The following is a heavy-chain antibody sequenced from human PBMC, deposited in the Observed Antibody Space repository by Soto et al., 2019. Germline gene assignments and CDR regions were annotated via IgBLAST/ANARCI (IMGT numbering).Heavy chain of an antibody. Sequence: EVQLLESGGGLVQPGGSLRLSCAASGFTFTRSVMTWARQAPGKGLEWVSTISDSGGATHYADSVKGRFTISRDNSKDTLFLQMNSLGSEDTAVYYWAREGFSSGKAGGFDVWGQGTMVTVSS. D-gene: IGHD6-19*01. J-gene: IGHJ3*01. CDR1: GFTFTRSV. V-gene: IGHV3-23*01. CDR2: ISDSGGAT. CDR3: AREGFSSGKAGGFDV.